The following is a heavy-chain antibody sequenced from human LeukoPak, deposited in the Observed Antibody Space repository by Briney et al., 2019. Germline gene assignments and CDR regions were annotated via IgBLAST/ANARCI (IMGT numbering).Heavy chain of an antibody. CDR1: GYTFASYG. V-gene: IGHV1-18*01. J-gene: IGHJ4*02. CDR2: ISAYNGNT. D-gene: IGHD3-22*01. Sequence: ASVKVSCKASGYTFASYGISWVRQAPGQGLEWMGWISAYNGNTNYAQKFQGRVTMTTDTSTSTAYMEVRSLRSDDTAVYYCARDRLDYYDSSGYSDYWGQGILVTVSS. CDR3: ARDRLDYYDSSGYSDY.